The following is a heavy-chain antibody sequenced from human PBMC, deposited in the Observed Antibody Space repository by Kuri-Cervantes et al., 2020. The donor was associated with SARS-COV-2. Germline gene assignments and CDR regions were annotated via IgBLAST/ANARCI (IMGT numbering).Heavy chain of an antibody. J-gene: IGHJ5*02. CDR1: GFTFSDYY. CDR2: ISSSSSYT. D-gene: IGHD6-19*01. CDR3: AREAVAGSNWFDP. V-gene: IGHV3-11*05. Sequence: GESLKISCAASGFTFSDYYMSWIRQAPGKGLEWVSYISSSSSYTNYADSVKGRFTISRDNAKNSLYLQMNSLRAEDTAVYYCAREAVAGSNWFDPWGQGTLVTVSS.